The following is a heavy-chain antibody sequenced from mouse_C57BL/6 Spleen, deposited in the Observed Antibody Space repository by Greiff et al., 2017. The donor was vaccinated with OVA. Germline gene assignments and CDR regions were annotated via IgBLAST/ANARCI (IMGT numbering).Heavy chain of an antibody. J-gene: IGHJ1*03. CDR2: INPNNGGT. CDR3: ARSSTAGYFDV. Sequence: EVQLQQSGPELVKPGASVKISCKASGYTFTDYYMNWVKQSHGKSLEWIGDINPNNGGTSYNQKFKGKATLTVDKSSSTAYMELRSLTSEDSAVYYCARSSTAGYFDVWGTGTTVTVSS. V-gene: IGHV1-26*01. CDR1: GYTFTDYY. D-gene: IGHD1-2*01.